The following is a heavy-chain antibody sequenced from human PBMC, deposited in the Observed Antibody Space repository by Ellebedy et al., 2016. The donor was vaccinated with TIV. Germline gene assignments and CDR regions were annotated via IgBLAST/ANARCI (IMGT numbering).Heavy chain of an antibody. V-gene: IGHV4-39*07. Sequence: SETLSLXXSVSGGSISSSNYYWGWIRQPPGKGLEWIGCISYSGLTYYSPSLKSRVTIALDTSKNQISLTLTSVTAADTAVYYCAKYAAGNYGDSWGQGTLVTVSS. CDR2: ISYSGLT. D-gene: IGHD1-7*01. CDR1: GGSISSSNYY. J-gene: IGHJ5*01. CDR3: AKYAAGNYGDS.